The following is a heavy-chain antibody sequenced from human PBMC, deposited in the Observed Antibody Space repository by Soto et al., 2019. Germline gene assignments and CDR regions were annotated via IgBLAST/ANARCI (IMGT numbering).Heavy chain of an antibody. V-gene: IGHV1-69*13. Sequence: SVKVSCKASGGTFSSYAISWVRQAPGQGLEWMGGIIPIFGTANYAQKFQGRVTITADESTSTAYMELSSLRSEDTAVYYCARDYLHSLSLSYGMDLWGQGTTVTVSS. CDR2: IIPIFGTA. CDR1: GGTFSSYA. J-gene: IGHJ6*02. D-gene: IGHD3-9*01. CDR3: ARDYLHSLSLSYGMDL.